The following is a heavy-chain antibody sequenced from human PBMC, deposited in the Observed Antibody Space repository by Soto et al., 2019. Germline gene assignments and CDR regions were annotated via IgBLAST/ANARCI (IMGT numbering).Heavy chain of an antibody. CDR2: IDPRASTT. J-gene: IGHJ4*02. CDR1: EFSFAPNYL. D-gene: IGHD5-12*01. CDR3: TRRTHVGVATADDFDH. V-gene: IGHV5-51*07. Sequence: XDSLKISWKCSEFSFAPNYLIAWANQMAGKGLEGVGIIDPRASTTLYSPSFQGHVTISLDNSITTTYLQWSSLRASDTAIYYCTRRTHVGVATADDFDHWGQATLVTVSS.